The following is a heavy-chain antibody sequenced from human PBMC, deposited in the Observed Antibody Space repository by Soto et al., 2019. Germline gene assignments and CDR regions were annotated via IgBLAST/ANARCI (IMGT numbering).Heavy chain of an antibody. V-gene: IGHV1-69*12. CDR1: GGTFSTYA. Sequence: QVQLVQSGAEVKKPESSVKVSCKAPGGTFSTYAISWVRQAPGQGLQWMGGIIPMFGTANYAQRFQDRVTLTAVESTTTVYMELSSLRCEATAVYFCASGIHLWLRRINNGYSGWGQGPLVTVSS. J-gene: IGHJ4*02. CDR2: IIPMFGTA. CDR3: ASGIHLWLRRINNGYSG. D-gene: IGHD5-12*01.